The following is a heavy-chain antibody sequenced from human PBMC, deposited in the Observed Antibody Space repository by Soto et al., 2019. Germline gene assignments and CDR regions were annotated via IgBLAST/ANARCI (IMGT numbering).Heavy chain of an antibody. D-gene: IGHD6-6*01. Sequence: ASVKVSCKASGYAFTNYDVRWVRQAPGQGLEWMGCISTSTGNTNYAQKLQGRVSMTTDISASTAYMELRSLRSDDTAVYYCARGEGMAARHDGYDIWGQGTMVTVSS. V-gene: IGHV1-18*04. J-gene: IGHJ3*02. CDR2: ISTSTGNT. CDR3: ARGEGMAARHDGYDI. CDR1: GYAFTNYD.